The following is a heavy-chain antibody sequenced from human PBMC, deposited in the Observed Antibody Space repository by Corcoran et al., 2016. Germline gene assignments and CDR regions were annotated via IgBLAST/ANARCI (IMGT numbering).Heavy chain of an antibody. J-gene: IGHJ6*02. CDR2: TNPNSGGT. CDR1: GYTFTGYY. CDR3: ARDLAGTGENNSYHDGMDV. Sequence: QVQLVQSGAEVKKPGASVKVSCKASGYTFTGYYMHWVRQAPGQGLEWMGWTNPNSGGTNYAQKFQGRVTMPRDTSLRTAYMELRRMISDDTAVYYWARDLAGTGENNSYHDGMDVWGQGTTVTVSS. D-gene: IGHD7-27*01. V-gene: IGHV1-2*02.